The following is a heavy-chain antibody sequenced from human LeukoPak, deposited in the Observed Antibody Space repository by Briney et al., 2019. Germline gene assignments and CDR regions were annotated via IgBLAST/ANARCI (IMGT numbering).Heavy chain of an antibody. CDR2: ISGSAGLT. CDR1: GFTFGTYA. V-gene: IGHV3-23*01. Sequence: GGSLRLSCAASGFTFGTYAMTWVRQAPGRGLEWVSGISGSAGLTYYADSVKGRFTISRDNSKNMAFLQMNSLRAEDTAVYYCVKDGTWIFNYNFDYWGQGTLVTVSA. J-gene: IGHJ4*02. CDR3: VKDGTWIFNYNFDY. D-gene: IGHD4-4*01.